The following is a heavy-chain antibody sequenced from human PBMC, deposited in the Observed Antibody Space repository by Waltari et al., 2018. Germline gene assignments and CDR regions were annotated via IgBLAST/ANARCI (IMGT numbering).Heavy chain of an antibody. CDR2: IYYSGST. CDR1: VGSISSSSYY. V-gene: IGHV4-39*07. Sequence: QLQLQESGPGLVKPSETLSLTCTVSVGSISSSSYYWGWIRQPPGKGLEWIGSIYYSGSTYYNPSLKSRVTISVDTSKNQFSLKLSSVTAADTAVYYCARDSGGSWPHWGQGTLVTVSS. J-gene: IGHJ4*02. CDR3: ARDSGGSWPH. D-gene: IGHD6-13*01.